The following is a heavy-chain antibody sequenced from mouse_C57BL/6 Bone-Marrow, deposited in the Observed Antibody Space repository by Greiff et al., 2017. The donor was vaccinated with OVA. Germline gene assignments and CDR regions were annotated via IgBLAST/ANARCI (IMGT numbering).Heavy chain of an antibody. Sequence: EVMLVESGGDLVKPGGSLKLSCAASGFTFSSYGMSWVRQTPDKRLEWVATISSGGSYTYYPDSVKGRFTISRDNAKNTLYLQMSSLKSEDTAMYYCARHGDYGSFFDYWGQATTLTVSS. CDR2: ISSGGSYT. CDR3: ARHGDYGSFFDY. J-gene: IGHJ2*01. CDR1: GFTFSSYG. V-gene: IGHV5-6*01. D-gene: IGHD1-1*01.